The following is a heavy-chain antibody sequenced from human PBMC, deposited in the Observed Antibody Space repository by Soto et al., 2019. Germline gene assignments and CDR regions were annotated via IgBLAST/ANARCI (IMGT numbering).Heavy chain of an antibody. CDR2: ISAYNGNT. CDR3: ARAITIFPDWYYGMDV. D-gene: IGHD3-9*01. Sequence: QVQLVQSGAEVKKPGASVKVSCKASGYTFTSYGISWVRQAPGQGLEWMGWISAYNGNTNYAQKLQGRVTMTTDTSTSTAYMERRSLRSDDTAVYYCARAITIFPDWYYGMDVWGQGTTVTVSS. V-gene: IGHV1-18*01. J-gene: IGHJ6*02. CDR1: GYTFTSYG.